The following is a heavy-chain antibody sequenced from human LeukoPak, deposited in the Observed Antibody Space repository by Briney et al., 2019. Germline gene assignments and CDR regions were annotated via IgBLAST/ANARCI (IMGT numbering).Heavy chain of an antibody. J-gene: IGHJ4*02. CDR1: GSTFDDYA. V-gene: IGHV3-9*01. CDR3: ANFDFWSGETV. Sequence: GRSLRLSCAASGSTFDDYAMHWVRQAPGKGLEWVSGISWNSGSIGYADSVKGRFTISRDNAKNSLYLQMNSLRAEDTALYYCANFDFWSGETVWGQGTLVTVSS. D-gene: IGHD3-3*01. CDR2: ISWNSGSI.